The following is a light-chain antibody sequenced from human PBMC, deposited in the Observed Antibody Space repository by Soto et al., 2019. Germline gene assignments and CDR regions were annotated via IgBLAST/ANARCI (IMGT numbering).Light chain of an antibody. CDR3: QQRGNWPRT. V-gene: IGKV3-11*01. CDR2: AAS. CDR1: QSVSSY. J-gene: IGKJ1*01. Sequence: EIVLTQSPATLSLSPGERATLSCRASQSVSSYLAWYQQKPGQAPRLLIYAASNMATGIPARFSGSGSGTDFTLTISSLEPEDFAVYYCQQRGNWPRTFGQGTKVEIK.